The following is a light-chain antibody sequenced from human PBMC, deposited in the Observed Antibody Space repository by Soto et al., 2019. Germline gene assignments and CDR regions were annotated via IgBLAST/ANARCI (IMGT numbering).Light chain of an antibody. V-gene: IGKV1-27*01. Sequence: DIQLTQSPSSLSASVGDRVTITCRATQGIYNYLAWYQQKPGKVPKLLINAASTLQTGVPSRFSGSGSGTDFTRTISSLQPEDVATYYCQKYNSAPLTFGPGTKVEIK. J-gene: IGKJ3*01. CDR3: QKYNSAPLT. CDR1: QGIYNY. CDR2: AAS.